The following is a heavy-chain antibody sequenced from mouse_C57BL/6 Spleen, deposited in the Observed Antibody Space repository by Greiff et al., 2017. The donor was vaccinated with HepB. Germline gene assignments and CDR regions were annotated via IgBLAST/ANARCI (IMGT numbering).Heavy chain of an antibody. D-gene: IGHD1-1*01. V-gene: IGHV5-16*01. CDR2: INYDGSST. J-gene: IGHJ1*03. Sequence: EVHLVESEGGLVQPGSSMKLSCTASGFTFSDYYMAWVRQVPEKGLEWVANINYDGSSTYYLDSLKSRFIISRDNAKNILYLQMSSLKSEDTATYYCARRGVYYGSSEDFDVWGTGTTVTVSS. CDR1: GFTFSDYY. CDR3: ARRGVYYGSSEDFDV.